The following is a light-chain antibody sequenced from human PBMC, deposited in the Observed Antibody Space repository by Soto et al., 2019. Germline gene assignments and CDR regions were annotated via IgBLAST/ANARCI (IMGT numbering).Light chain of an antibody. Sequence: ALTQPASVSGSPGQPITISCTGTSSDVGGYNYVSWYQQHPGKAPKLMIYDVSNRPSGVSNRFSGSKSGNTASLTISGLQAEDEADYYCSSYTSSSTLVFGTGTKATVL. J-gene: IGLJ1*01. V-gene: IGLV2-14*01. CDR1: SSDVGGYNY. CDR3: SSYTSSSTLV. CDR2: DVS.